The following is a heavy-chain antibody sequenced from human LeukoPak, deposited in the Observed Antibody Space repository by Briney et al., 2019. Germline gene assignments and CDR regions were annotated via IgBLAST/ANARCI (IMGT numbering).Heavy chain of an antibody. D-gene: IGHD4-23*01. CDR3: VRETQSPITDFDS. J-gene: IGHJ4*02. V-gene: IGHV3-20*04. CDR2: INWNGDST. Sequence: GRSLRLSCAASGFTFDDYGMGWVLQAPGKGLEWVSGINWNGDSTGYADSVKGRFTISRDNAKNSLHLQMNSLRAEDTAVYYCVRETQSPITDFDSWGQGTLVTVSS. CDR1: GFTFDDYG.